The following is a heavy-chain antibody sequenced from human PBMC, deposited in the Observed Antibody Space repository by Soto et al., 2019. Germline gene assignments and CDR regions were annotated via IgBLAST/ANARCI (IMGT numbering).Heavy chain of an antibody. CDR1: GGSFSGYY. CDR3: ARVLGCSGGSCYLRLWFDP. V-gene: IGHV4-34*01. J-gene: IGHJ5*02. D-gene: IGHD2-15*01. CDR2: INHSGST. Sequence: QVQLQQWGAGLLKPSETLSLTCAVYGGSFSGYYWSWIRQPPGKGLEWIGEINHSGSTNYNPSLKSRVTISVDTSKNQFSLKLSSVTAADTAVYYCARVLGCSGGSCYLRLWFDPWGQGTLVTVSS.